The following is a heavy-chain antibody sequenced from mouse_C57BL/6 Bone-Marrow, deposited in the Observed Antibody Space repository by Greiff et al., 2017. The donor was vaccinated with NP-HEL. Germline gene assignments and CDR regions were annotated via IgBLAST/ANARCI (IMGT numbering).Heavy chain of an antibody. Sequence: VHLVESGPGLVAPSQSLSITCTVSGFSLTSYGVDWVRQSPGKGLEWLGVIWGVGSTNYNSALKSRLSISKDNSKSQVFLKMNSLQTDDTAMYYCASDLMGNLYYFDYWGQGTTLTVSS. J-gene: IGHJ2*01. CDR2: IWGVGST. D-gene: IGHD2-1*01. CDR3: ASDLMGNLYYFDY. V-gene: IGHV2-6*01. CDR1: GFSLTSYG.